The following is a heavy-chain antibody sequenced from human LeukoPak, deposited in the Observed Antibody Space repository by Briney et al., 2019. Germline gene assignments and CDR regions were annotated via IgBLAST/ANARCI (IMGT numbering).Heavy chain of an antibody. J-gene: IGHJ4*02. CDR3: ARALTPPYYYDSSGYYEDY. Sequence: GGSLRLSCAASGFIFSSYEMNWVRQAPGKGLEWVSYISSSGSTIYYADSVKGRFTISRDNAKNSLYLQMNSLRAEDTAVYYCARALTPPYYYDSSGYYEDYWGQGTLVTVSS. CDR1: GFIFSSYE. CDR2: ISSSGSTI. D-gene: IGHD3-22*01. V-gene: IGHV3-48*03.